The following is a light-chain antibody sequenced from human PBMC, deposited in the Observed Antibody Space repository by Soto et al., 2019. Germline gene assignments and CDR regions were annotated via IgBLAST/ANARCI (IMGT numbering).Light chain of an antibody. V-gene: IGLV2-14*01. CDR2: EVS. J-gene: IGLJ1*01. Sequence: QSVLTQPASVSGSPGQSITISCTGTSSDVGGYNYVSWYQQHPGKAPKLMIYEVSNRPSGVSNRFSGSKSGNTASLTISGLQAEDGAEYYCCPYAGTYIEVFGTGTKVTVL. CDR1: SSDVGGYNY. CDR3: CPYAGTYIEV.